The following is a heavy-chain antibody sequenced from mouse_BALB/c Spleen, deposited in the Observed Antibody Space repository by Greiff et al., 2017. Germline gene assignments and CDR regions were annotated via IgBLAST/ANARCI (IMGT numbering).Heavy chain of an antibody. CDR3: AREASLDY. Sequence: VQLQQSGAELVKPGASVKLSCKASGYTFTSYWMHWVKQRPGQGLEWIGYINPSTGYTEYNQKFKDKATLTADKSSSTAYMQLSSLTSEDSAVYYCAREASLDYWGQGTTLTVSS. CDR2: INPSTGYT. D-gene: IGHD6-1*01. CDR1: GYTFTSYW. V-gene: IGHV1-7*01. J-gene: IGHJ2*01.